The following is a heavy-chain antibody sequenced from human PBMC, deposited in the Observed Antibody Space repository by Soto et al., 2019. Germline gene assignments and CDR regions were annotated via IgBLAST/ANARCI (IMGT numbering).Heavy chain of an antibody. V-gene: IGHV3-74*01. Sequence: PGGSLRLSCAASGFTFRSYWMHRVRQASGKGLVWVSRINGDGSSTSYADSVKGRFTVSRDNAKNTLYLQMNSLRAEDTAVYYCAKDLGSGSYFSRSPSPRYYFDYWGQGTLVTVSS. CDR2: INGDGSST. D-gene: IGHD1-26*01. J-gene: IGHJ4*02. CDR3: AKDLGSGSYFSRSPSPRYYFDY. CDR1: GFTFRSYW.